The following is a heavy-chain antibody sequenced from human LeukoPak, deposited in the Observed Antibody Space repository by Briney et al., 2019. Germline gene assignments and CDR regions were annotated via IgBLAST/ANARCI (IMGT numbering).Heavy chain of an antibody. V-gene: IGHV3-49*03. J-gene: IGHJ5*02. CDR1: GVTFSDCA. Sequence: GGSLRLSCKGSGVTFSDCAVTWFRQTPGKGLEWVGFVRTKTHGGAPETAASVRGRFNVSRDDSAGIAYLQMTSLRNEDTAMYYCARVNFRDYRGYTWFEPWGQGTLVTVSS. CDR3: ARVNFRDYRGYTWFEP. D-gene: IGHD3-10*01. CDR2: VRTKTHGGAP.